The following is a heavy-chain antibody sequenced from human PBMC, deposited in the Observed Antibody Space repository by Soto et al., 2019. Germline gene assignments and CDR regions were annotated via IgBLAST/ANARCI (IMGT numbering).Heavy chain of an antibody. Sequence: HPGGSVRLSCAASGFTFSSSWMHWVRQAPGKGLVWVSRINSDVSSTSYADSVKGRFTISRDNAKNTLYLQMNSLRAEDTAVYYSPRFLHCRVTDSFHPWGKGTFGTFSS. V-gene: IGHV3-74*01. D-gene: IGHD2-15*01. CDR1: GFTFSSSW. CDR2: INSDVSST. CDR3: PRFLHCRVTDSFHP. J-gene: IGHJ5*02.